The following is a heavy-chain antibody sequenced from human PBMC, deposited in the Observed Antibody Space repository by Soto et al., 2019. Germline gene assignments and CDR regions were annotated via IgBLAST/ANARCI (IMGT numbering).Heavy chain of an antibody. CDR3: AKDTDGSGSYLGAFDI. D-gene: IGHD3-10*01. J-gene: IGHJ3*02. CDR2: ISWNSGSI. Sequence: GGSLRLSCAASGFTFDDYAMHWVRQAPGKGLEWVSGISWNSGSIGYADSVKGRFTISRDNAKNSLYLQMNSLRAEDTALYYCAKDTDGSGSYLGAFDIWGQGTMVTVSS. V-gene: IGHV3-9*01. CDR1: GFTFDDYA.